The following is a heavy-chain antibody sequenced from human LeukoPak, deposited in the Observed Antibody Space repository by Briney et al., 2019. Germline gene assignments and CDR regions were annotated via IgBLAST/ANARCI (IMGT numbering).Heavy chain of an antibody. Sequence: GGSLRLTCAASGFTFSSYWMSWVRQAPGKGLEWVANIKQDGSEKYYVDSVKGRFTISRDNAKNSLYLQMNSLRAEDTAVYYCAREEPGDYYDSSGSFSDIWGQGTMVTVSS. V-gene: IGHV3-7*01. D-gene: IGHD3-22*01. CDR3: AREEPGDYYDSSGSFSDI. J-gene: IGHJ3*02. CDR2: IKQDGSEK. CDR1: GFTFSSYW.